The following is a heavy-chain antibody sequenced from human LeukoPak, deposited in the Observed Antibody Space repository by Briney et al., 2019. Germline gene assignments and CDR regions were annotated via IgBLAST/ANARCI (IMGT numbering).Heavy chain of an antibody. CDR3: ATNAENRAAECFQR. CDR2: TYNSGST. D-gene: IGHD2-8*01. CDR1: GGSISSGDSY. Sequence: SQTLSLTCTVSGGSISSGDSYWSWIRQRPGKGLEWIGYTYNSGSTSYNPSLKSRVTISQDTSKNQFSLKLSSVTAADTALYYCATNAENRAAECFQRWGPGTLVTVSS. J-gene: IGHJ1*01. V-gene: IGHV4-31*03.